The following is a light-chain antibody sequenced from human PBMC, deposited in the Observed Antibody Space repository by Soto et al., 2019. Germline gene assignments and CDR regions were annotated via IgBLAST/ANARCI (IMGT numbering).Light chain of an antibody. Sequence: DIVMTQSPDSLAVSLGERATINCKSSLSVLYSPNNKNYLAWYQQKPGQPPKLLIYWASTRESVIPDRISGSGSGTDFTLTFSSLQPEDVAIYCCQQYYNLAYTFGQGTKLEIK. CDR3: QQYYNLAYT. CDR2: WAS. V-gene: IGKV4-1*01. CDR1: LSVLYSPNNKNY. J-gene: IGKJ2*01.